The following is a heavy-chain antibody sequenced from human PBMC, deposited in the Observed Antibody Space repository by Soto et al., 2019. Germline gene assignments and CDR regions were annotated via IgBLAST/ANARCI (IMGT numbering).Heavy chain of an antibody. V-gene: IGHV1-8*01. CDR3: ARGPRRRAVTALIDY. J-gene: IGHJ4*02. CDR2: INPNRGNT. D-gene: IGHD2-21*02. Sequence: QVQLVQSGAEVKKPGASVKVSCTSSGYTFTSYDINWVRHATGQGLEWMGWINPNRGNTGYAQKFQGRVTMTRNTSISTAYMELSSLRSDVTALYDCARGPRRRAVTALIDYGGQGTVVTACS. CDR1: GYTFTSYD.